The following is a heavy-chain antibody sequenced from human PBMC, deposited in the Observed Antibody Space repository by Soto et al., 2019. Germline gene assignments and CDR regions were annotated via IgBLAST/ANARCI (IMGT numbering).Heavy chain of an antibody. Sequence: QLVQSGAEVKKPGASVKVSCKASGYTFTSYSLVWVRQAPGQGLEWMGWISTYHGNTNYAQKLQGRVTMTTDTSTNTASMELRSLRSDDTAVYYCARSPRYYNILPGSPIYYLMDFWGQGTTVTVSS. CDR3: ARSPRYYNILPGSPIYYLMDF. J-gene: IGHJ6*02. CDR2: ISTYHGNT. CDR1: GYTFTSYS. V-gene: IGHV1-18*01. D-gene: IGHD3-9*01.